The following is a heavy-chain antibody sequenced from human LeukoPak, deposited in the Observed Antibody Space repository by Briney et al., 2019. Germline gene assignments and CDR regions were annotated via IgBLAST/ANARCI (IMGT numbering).Heavy chain of an antibody. V-gene: IGHV4-34*01. CDR2: INRSGST. CDR1: GGSFSGYY. D-gene: IGHD4-17*01. CDR3: ANTPYGDYNNWFDP. Sequence: SETLSLTCAVYGGSFSGYYWSWIRQPPGKGLEWIGEINRSGSTNYNPSLKSRVTISVNTSKYQFSLKLSSVTAADTAIYYCANTPYGDYNNWFDPWGLGVLVTVSS. J-gene: IGHJ5*02.